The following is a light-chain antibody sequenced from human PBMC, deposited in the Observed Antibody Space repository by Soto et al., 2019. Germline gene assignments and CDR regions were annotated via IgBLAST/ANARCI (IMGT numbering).Light chain of an antibody. CDR2: AAS. J-gene: IGKJ1*01. Sequence: DIQMTQSPSSLSASVGDRVTITCRASQSISSYLNWYQQKPGKAPKLLIYAASSLQSGVPSRFRGRGPGTDFTLTISSLQPEDFGSYYCQQRYSTPWTFGKGTQVEIK. CDR3: QQRYSTPWT. CDR1: QSISSY. V-gene: IGKV1-39*01.